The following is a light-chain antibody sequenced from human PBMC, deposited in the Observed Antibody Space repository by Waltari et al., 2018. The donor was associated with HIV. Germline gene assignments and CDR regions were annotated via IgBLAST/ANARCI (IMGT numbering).Light chain of an antibody. CDR3: MQALQTPFT. CDR1: QSLLHSNGYNY. CDR2: LGS. V-gene: IGKV2-28*01. Sequence: DIVMTQSPLSLPVTPGEPASISCRSSQSLLHSNGYNYLDWYVQKHGQYPQRLIYLGSVRASGVPDRFSVSGSGTEFTLKISRVEAEDVGVYYCMQALQTPFTFGRGTKLDI. J-gene: IGKJ3*01.